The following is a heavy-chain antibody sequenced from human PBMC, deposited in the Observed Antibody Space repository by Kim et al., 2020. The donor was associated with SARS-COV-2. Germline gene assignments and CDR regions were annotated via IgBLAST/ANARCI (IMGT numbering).Heavy chain of an antibody. CDR2: IYPGDSDT. CDR3: ARLFHLDYYGSGSQYNWFDP. Sequence: GESLKISCKGSGYSFTSYWIGWVRQMPGKGLEWMGIIYPGDSDTRYSPSFQGQVTISADKSISTAYLQWSSLKASDTAMYYCARLFHLDYYGSGSQYNWFDPWGQGTLVTVSS. D-gene: IGHD3-10*01. V-gene: IGHV5-51*01. J-gene: IGHJ5*02. CDR1: GYSFTSYW.